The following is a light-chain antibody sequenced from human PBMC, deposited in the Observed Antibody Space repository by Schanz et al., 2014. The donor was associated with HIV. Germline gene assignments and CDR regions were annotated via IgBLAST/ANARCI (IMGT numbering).Light chain of an antibody. J-gene: IGKJ1*01. CDR1: QSVSSSY. CDR2: GAS. CDR3: QQYGSSPT. Sequence: EIVLTQSPGTLSLSPGERATLSCRASQSVSSSYLAWYQQKPGQAPRLLIYGASSRAIGIPDRFSGSGSGTDFTLTISRLEPEDFAVYYCQQYGSSPTFGQGTRVEIK. V-gene: IGKV3-20*01.